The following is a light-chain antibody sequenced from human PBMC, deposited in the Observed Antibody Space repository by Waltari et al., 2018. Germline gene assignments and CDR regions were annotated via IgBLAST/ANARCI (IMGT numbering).Light chain of an antibody. Sequence: EIVLTQSPGTLSLSPGERATLSCRASQSVSRSLAWYQQKPGQAPRLLIYGASNTAAGNPDRFSGSWSGTDFSLTISRLEPEDFAVYYCQHYVRLPATFGQGTKVEIK. CDR3: QHYVRLPAT. CDR1: QSVSRS. V-gene: IGKV3-20*01. CDR2: GAS. J-gene: IGKJ1*01.